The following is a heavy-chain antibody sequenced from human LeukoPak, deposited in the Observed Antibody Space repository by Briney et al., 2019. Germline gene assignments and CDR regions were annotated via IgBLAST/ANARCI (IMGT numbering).Heavy chain of an antibody. Sequence: GGSLRLSCAASGFTLSSYWMHWVRQAPGKGVVWVSRIKSDGRPNYADSVKGRFTISRENAKNTVSLQMNSLRAEDTGVYYCARAPSEIGGYYPEYFRHWGQGTLVIVSS. CDR2: IKSDGRP. D-gene: IGHD3-22*01. CDR3: ARAPSEIGGYYPEYFRH. J-gene: IGHJ1*01. CDR1: GFTLSSYW. V-gene: IGHV3-74*01.